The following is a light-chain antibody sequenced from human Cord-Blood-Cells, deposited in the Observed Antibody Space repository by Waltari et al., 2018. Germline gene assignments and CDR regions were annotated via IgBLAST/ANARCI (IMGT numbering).Light chain of an antibody. CDR1: QSLRHSDGKTY. CDR2: EVS. CDR3: MQGIHIPWT. V-gene: IGKV2-29*02. J-gene: IGKJ1*01. Sequence: DIVMTKTPLSLSVTPGQLTSISCTTSQSLRHSDGKTYLYWYLQQPGQSPQHLIYEVSSRFSRVPDRFSGSGSGTDFTLKISRVEAQDVGVYYCMQGIHIPWTFGQGTKVEIK.